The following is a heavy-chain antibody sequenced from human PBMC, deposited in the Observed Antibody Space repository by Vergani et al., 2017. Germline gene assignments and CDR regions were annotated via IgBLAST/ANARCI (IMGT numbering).Heavy chain of an antibody. CDR3: ASRVSAGGGLDT. Sequence: EVQLLESGGNLVQPGGSLRLSCAASGFTFTNFAMTWVRQAPGEGLEWVSGISGSGGFTYYADSVKGRFTISRDNAKKFLYLQMNNLRAEDTALYYCASRVSAGGGLDTWGQGTLVTVS. V-gene: IGHV3-23*01. J-gene: IGHJ5*02. CDR2: ISGSGGFT. D-gene: IGHD2-15*01. CDR1: GFTFTNFA.